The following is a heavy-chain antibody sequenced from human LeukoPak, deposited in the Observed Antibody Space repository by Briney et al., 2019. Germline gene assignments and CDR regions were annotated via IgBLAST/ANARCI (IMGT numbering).Heavy chain of an antibody. CDR2: FDPEDGET. CDR1: GYTLTELS. CDR3: ATAHFVVAPAEIWAFDF. D-gene: IGHD2-2*01. V-gene: IGHV1-24*01. Sequence: ASVKVSCKVSGYTLTELSMHWVRQAPGKGLEWMGGFDPEDGETIYVQKFQGRVTMTEDTSTDTAYMQLSSLRSEDTAVYYCATAHFVVAPAEIWAFDFWGQGTMVTVSS. J-gene: IGHJ3*01.